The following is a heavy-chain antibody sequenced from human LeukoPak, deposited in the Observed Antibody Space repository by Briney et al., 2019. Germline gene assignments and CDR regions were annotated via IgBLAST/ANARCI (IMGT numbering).Heavy chain of an antibody. D-gene: IGHD6-6*01. V-gene: IGHV4-61*01. CDR3: ARDWLEYSSSYYYYGMDV. J-gene: IGHJ6*02. Sequence: SETLSLTCAVSGGSVSSGSYYWSWIRQPPGKGLEWIGYIYYSGSTNYNPSLKSRVTISVDTSKNQFSLKLSSVTAADTAVYYCARDWLEYSSSYYYYGMDVWGQGTTVTVSS. CDR1: GGSVSSGSYY. CDR2: IYYSGST.